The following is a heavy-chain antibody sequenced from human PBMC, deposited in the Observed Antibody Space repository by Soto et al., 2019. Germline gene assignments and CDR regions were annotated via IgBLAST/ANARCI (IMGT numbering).Heavy chain of an antibody. CDR2: IKHDTSEA. CDR1: GFKFSNYW. J-gene: IGHJ4*02. Sequence: GGSLRLSCAASGFKFSNYWMSWVRQAPGKGLEWVGNIKHDTSEAHYADSVKGRFTITRDNIKNFLFLQMNGLRADDTASYYCARDGLLFSGPYRPSRFDYWGLGTLVTVS. CDR3: ARDGLLFSGPYRPSRFDY. D-gene: IGHD3-16*02. V-gene: IGHV3-7*03.